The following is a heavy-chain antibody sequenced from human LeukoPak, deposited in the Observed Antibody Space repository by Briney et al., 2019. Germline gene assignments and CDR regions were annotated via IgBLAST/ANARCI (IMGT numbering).Heavy chain of an antibody. V-gene: IGHV4-59*01. CDR1: GGSISSYY. CDR3: ARGYDFWNGHGWFDP. CDR2: IYYSGST. Sequence: PSETLSLTCTVSGGSISSYYWSWIRQPPGKGLEWIGYIYYSGSTNYNPSLKSRVTISVDTSKNQFSLKLSSVTAADTAVYYCARGYDFWNGHGWFDPWGQGTLVTVSS. J-gene: IGHJ5*02. D-gene: IGHD3-3*01.